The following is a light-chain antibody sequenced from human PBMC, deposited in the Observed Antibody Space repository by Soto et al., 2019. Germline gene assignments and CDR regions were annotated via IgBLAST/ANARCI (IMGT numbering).Light chain of an antibody. J-gene: IGLJ1*01. CDR1: SSDVGGYNY. Sequence: QSVLTQPASVSGSPGQSITISCTGTSSDVGGYNYVSWYQQHPGKAPKFMIYEVSNRPSGVSNRFSGSKSGSTASLTISGLQAEDEADYYCSLYTSSSTPYVFGTGTKV. V-gene: IGLV2-14*01. CDR2: EVS. CDR3: SLYTSSSTPYV.